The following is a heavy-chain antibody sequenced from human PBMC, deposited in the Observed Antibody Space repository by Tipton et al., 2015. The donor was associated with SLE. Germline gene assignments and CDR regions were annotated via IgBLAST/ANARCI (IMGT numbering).Heavy chain of an antibody. CDR1: GFTFSSYG. V-gene: IGHV3-33*01. J-gene: IGHJ4*02. Sequence: SLRLSCAASGFTFSSYGMHWVRQAPGKGLEWVAVIWYDGSNKYYADSVKGRFTISRDNYKNTLYLQMNSLRAEDTAVYYCARTQRGEPLGYFDYWGQGTLVTVSS. CDR2: IWYDGSNK. CDR3: ARTQRGEPLGYFDY. D-gene: IGHD3-16*01.